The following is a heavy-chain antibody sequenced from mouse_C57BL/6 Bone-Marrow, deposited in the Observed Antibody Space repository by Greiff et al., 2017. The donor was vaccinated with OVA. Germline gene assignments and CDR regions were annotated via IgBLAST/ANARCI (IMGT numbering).Heavy chain of an antibody. CDR3: ARYKGRVAEDYFDY. CDR1: GFTFTNYY. J-gene: IGHJ2*01. CDR2: IRNKPNGSTT. Sequence: VQLKESGGGLVQPGDSLSLSCAASGFTFTNYYMSWVRQPPGQALEWLAFIRNKPNGSTTDYSASVKGRFTISRDNSQNILYLQMNTLRAEDSATYYCARYKGRVAEDYFDYWGQGTALTVSS. D-gene: IGHD1-1*01. V-gene: IGHV7-3*01.